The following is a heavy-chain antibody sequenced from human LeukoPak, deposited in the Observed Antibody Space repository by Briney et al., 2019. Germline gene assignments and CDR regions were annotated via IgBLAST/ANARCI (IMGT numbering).Heavy chain of an antibody. CDR1: GFTFSSNW. V-gene: IGHV3-7*01. CDR2: IKQDGSEK. D-gene: IGHD3-10*01. Sequence: GGSLRLSCAASGFTFSSNWMTWVRQAPGKGLEWVANIKQDGSEKYYVDSVKGRFTISRDNAKNSLYLQMNSLRAEDTAVYYCARRNYFGFIDYWGQGTLVTVSS. J-gene: IGHJ4*02. CDR3: ARRNYFGFIDY.